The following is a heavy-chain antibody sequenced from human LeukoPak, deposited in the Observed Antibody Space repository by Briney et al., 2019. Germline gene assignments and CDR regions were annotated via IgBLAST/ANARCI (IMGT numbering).Heavy chain of an antibody. CDR3: ARAAGGS. CDR2: IKQDGSEK. V-gene: IGHV3-7*03. D-gene: IGHD3-16*01. J-gene: IGHJ5*02. CDR1: GFTFSSYA. Sequence: GGSLRLSCAASGFTFSSYAMSWVRQAPGKGLEWVANIKQDGSEKYYVDSVKGRFTISRDNAKNSLYLQMNSLRAEDTAVYYCARAAGGSWGQGTLVTVSS.